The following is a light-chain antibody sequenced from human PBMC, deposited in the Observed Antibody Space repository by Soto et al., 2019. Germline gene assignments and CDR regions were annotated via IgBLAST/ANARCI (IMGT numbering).Light chain of an antibody. CDR1: SSDVGSYIY. J-gene: IGLJ1*01. CDR3: VSYTTVSSYV. V-gene: IGLV2-14*01. CDR2: DVS. Sequence: QSALTQPASVSGSPGQSITIACTGTSSDVGSYIYVSWYQHHPGKAPKLMIYDVSNRPSGVSNRFSGSKSGNTASLTISGRQAEDEAEYYCVSYTTVSSYVFGTGTKLTVL.